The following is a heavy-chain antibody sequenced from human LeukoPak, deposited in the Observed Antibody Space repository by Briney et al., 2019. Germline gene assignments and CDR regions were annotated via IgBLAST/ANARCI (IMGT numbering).Heavy chain of an antibody. CDR1: GGTFISYA. Sequence: GASVTVSFKASGGTFISYAISWVRQAPGQGLEWMGRIIPILGIANCAQKFQGRVTITADKSTSTAYMELSSLRSEDTAVYYCARVEDYYDSSDNWGQGTLVTVSS. CDR2: IIPILGIA. D-gene: IGHD3-22*01. J-gene: IGHJ4*02. CDR3: ARVEDYYDSSDN. V-gene: IGHV1-69*04.